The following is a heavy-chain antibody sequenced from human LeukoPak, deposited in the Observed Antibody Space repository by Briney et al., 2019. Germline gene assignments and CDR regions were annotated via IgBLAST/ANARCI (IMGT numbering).Heavy chain of an antibody. CDR3: ARGFGHDYDSSGYYLWNYYYYXXMDV. V-gene: IGHV4-34*01. CDR2: INHSVST. D-gene: IGHD3-22*01. CDR1: GGSFSGYY. Sequence: PSETLSLTCAVYGGSFSGYYWSWIRQPPGKGLEWIGEINHSVSTNYNPSLKSRVTISVDTSKNQFSLKLSSVTAADTAVYYCARGFGHDYDSSGYYLWNYYYYXXMDVXXKGXTVTV. J-gene: IGHJ6*03.